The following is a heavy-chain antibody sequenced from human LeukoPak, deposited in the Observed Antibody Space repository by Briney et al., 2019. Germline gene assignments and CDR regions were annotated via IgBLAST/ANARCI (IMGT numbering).Heavy chain of an antibody. CDR1: GFPFSSYE. CDR2: ISSSGNKI. D-gene: IGHD2-2*01. J-gene: IGHJ5*02. V-gene: IGHV3-48*03. CDR3: ARGQRPQYASTWDNWFDP. Sequence: GGSLRLSCAASGFPFSSYEMNWVRQAPGKRLQWVSYISSSGNKIYYAASVKGRFTISRDNAKNSLYLQIDSLRAEDTAVYYCARGQRPQYASTWDNWFDPWGQGTQVTVSS.